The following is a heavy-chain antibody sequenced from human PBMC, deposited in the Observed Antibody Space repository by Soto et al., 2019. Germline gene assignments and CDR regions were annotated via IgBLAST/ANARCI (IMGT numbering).Heavy chain of an antibody. Sequence: ETLSLTCTVSGGSXSSYYWSWIRQPPGKGLEWIGYIYYSGSTNYNPSLKSRVTISVDTSKNQFSLKLSSVTAADTAVYYCARVWGGAFDIWGQGTMVT. V-gene: IGHV4-59*01. CDR3: ARVWGGAFDI. CDR2: IYYSGST. CDR1: GGSXSSYY. D-gene: IGHD3-10*01. J-gene: IGHJ3*02.